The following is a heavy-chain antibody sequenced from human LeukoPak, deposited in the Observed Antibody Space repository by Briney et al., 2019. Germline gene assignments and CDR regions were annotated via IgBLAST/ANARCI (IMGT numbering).Heavy chain of an antibody. CDR1: GDSVSSNSAA. CDR3: AREGRYCSGGSCYHPDC. CDR2: TYYRSKWYN. J-gene: IGHJ4*02. V-gene: IGHV6-1*01. D-gene: IGHD2-15*01. Sequence: SQTLSLTCAISGDSVSSNSAAWNWIRQSPSRGLEWLGRTYYRSKWYNDYAVSVKSRITINPDTSKNQFSLQLNSVTPEDTALYYCAREGRYCSGGSCYHPDCWGQGTLVTVSS.